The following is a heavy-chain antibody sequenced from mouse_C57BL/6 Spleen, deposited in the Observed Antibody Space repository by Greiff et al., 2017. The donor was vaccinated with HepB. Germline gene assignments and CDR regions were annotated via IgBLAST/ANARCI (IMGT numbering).Heavy chain of an antibody. V-gene: IGHV1-52*01. D-gene: IGHD1-1*01. CDR2: IDPYDSDT. Sequence: QVQLQQPGAELVRPGSSVKLSCKASGYTFTSYWMHWVKQRPIQGLEWIGNIDPYDSDTHYNQKFKDKATLTVDKSSSTAYMQLSSLTSEDSAVYCCASYDYGSSRGYFDVWGTGTTVTVSS. J-gene: IGHJ1*03. CDR1: GYTFTSYW. CDR3: ASYDYGSSRGYFDV.